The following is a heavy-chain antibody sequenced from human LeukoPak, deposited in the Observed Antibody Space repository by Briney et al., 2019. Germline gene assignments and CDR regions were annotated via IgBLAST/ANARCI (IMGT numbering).Heavy chain of an antibody. V-gene: IGHV1-18*01. CDR2: ISAYNGNT. D-gene: IGHD6-19*01. J-gene: IGHJ5*02. Sequence: ASVKVSCKTSAYTFTSYGISWVRQAPGQGLEWMGWISAYNGNTNYAQKLQGRVTITTDTSTSTAYMELRRLRSDYTAVYYCARDSSRTGVDRWGQGTLVTDSS. CDR1: AYTFTSYG. CDR3: ARDSSRTGVDR.